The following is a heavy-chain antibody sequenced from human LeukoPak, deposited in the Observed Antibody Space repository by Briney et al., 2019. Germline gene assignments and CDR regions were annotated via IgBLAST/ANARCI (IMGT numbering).Heavy chain of an antibody. Sequence: GGSLRPSCAASGFTLSTYAMSWVRQTPGKGLEWVAATSSSDAGTYHADSVRGRFTISRDNSKNTLYLQMNSLRAEDAAVYFCAKAPVTSCRGAYCYPFDSWGQGTLVTVSS. D-gene: IGHD2-21*01. CDR2: TSSSDAGT. V-gene: IGHV3-23*01. CDR3: AKAPVTSCRGAYCYPFDS. J-gene: IGHJ4*02. CDR1: GFTLSTYA.